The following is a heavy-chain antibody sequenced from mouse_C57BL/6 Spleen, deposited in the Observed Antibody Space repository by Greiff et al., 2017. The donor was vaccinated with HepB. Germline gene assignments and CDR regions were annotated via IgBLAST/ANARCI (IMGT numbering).Heavy chain of an antibody. Sequence: QVQLQQPGAELVKPGASVKLSCKASGYTFTSYWMHWVKQRPGQGLEWIGMIHPNSGSTNYNEKFKSKATLTVDKSSSTAYMQLSSLTSEDSAVYYGHGNPYYAMDYWGQGTSVTVSS. CDR2: IHPNSGST. CDR3: HGNPYYAMDY. V-gene: IGHV1-64*01. D-gene: IGHD2-1*01. CDR1: GYTFTSYW. J-gene: IGHJ4*01.